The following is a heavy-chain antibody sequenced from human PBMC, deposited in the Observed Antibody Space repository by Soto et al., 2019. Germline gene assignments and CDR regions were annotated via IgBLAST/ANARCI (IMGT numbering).Heavy chain of an antibody. CDR1: GFTFSSYA. CDR3: ARDDWNSY. D-gene: IGHD1-7*01. J-gene: IGHJ4*01. V-gene: IGHV3-23*01. Sequence: HPGGSLRLSCAASGFTFSSYAMSWVRQAPGKGLGWVSAISGSGGSTYYADSVKGRFTISRDNSKNTLYLQMSSLRVEDTAVYYCARDDWNSYWSQGTLVTVSS. CDR2: ISGSGGST.